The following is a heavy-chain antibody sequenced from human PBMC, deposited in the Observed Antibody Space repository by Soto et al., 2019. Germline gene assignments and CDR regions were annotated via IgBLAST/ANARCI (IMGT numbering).Heavy chain of an antibody. CDR3: ARSRYSGNYFFNY. D-gene: IGHD1-26*01. J-gene: IGHJ4*02. Sequence: VSRTCTVSGCSISSGGYYWSWIRQPPGQGLEWIAYIHYSGSTYYNPSLKSRVTISVDTSKNQFSLKLSSVTAADTAVYYCARSRYSGNYFFNYWGQGILVPVSS. CDR2: IHYSGST. CDR1: GCSISSGGYY. V-gene: IGHV4-30-4*01.